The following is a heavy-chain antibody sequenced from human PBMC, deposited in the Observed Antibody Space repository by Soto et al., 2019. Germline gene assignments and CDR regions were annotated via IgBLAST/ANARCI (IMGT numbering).Heavy chain of an antibody. Sequence: PSETLSLTCTVSGASISSRSHYWGWIRQPPGKGLEWIGSIYYNGSSYYNPSLKSRVNISVDTSKYLFSLKLTSVTAADTAVYYCARGVFGSSWYKLYYYYYGMDVWGQGTTVS. CDR1: GASISSRSHY. J-gene: IGHJ6*02. CDR2: IYYNGSS. CDR3: ARGVFGSSWYKLYYYYYGMDV. D-gene: IGHD6-13*01. V-gene: IGHV4-39*01.